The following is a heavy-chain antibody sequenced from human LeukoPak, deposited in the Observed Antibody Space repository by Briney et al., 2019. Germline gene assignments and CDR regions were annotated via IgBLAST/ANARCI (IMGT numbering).Heavy chain of an antibody. J-gene: IGHJ1*01. CDR2: INHSGST. CDR3: ARGLRSSGYYRGQYFQH. CDR1: GDSMKIGGYY. D-gene: IGHD3-22*01. V-gene: IGHV4-34*01. Sequence: SQTLSLTCTVSGDSMKIGGYYWSWIRHPPGKGLEWIGQINHSGSTNYNPSLKSRVTISVDTSKNQFSLKLSSVTAADTAVYYCARGLRSSGYYRGQYFQHWGQGTLVTVSS.